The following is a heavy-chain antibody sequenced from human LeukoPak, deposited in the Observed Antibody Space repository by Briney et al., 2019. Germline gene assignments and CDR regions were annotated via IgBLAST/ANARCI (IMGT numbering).Heavy chain of an antibody. CDR1: GGSISSGSYY. J-gene: IGHJ6*02. Sequence: SETLSLTCTVSGGSISSGSYYWSWIRQPAGKGLEWIGRIYTSGSTNYNPSLKSGVTISVDTSKNQFSLTLSSVTAADTDVYYCARGVWCSGGSCYFDYYGMDVWGQGTTVTVSS. V-gene: IGHV4-61*02. CDR3: ARGVWCSGGSCYFDYYGMDV. CDR2: IYTSGST. D-gene: IGHD2-15*01.